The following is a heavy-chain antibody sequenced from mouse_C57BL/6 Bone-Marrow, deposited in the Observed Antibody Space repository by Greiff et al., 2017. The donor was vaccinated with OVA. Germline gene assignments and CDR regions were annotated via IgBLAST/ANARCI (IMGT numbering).Heavy chain of an antibody. J-gene: IGHJ3*01. CDR2: IYPGGGYT. V-gene: IGHV1-63*01. CDR1: GYTFTNYW. Sequence: VKLQQSGAELVRPGTSVKMSCKASGYTFTNYWIGWAKQRPGHGLEWIGDIYPGGGYTNYNEKFKGKATLTADKSSSTAYMQFSSLTSEESAIYYCARGSLYYSGSSFAYWGQGTRVTVSA. D-gene: IGHD1-1*01. CDR3: ARGSLYYSGSSFAY.